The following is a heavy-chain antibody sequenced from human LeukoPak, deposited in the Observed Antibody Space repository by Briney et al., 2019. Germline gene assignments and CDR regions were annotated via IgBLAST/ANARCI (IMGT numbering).Heavy chain of an antibody. CDR3: ARLLSSRWYGDAFDM. CDR1: GFTFSNYW. CDR2: IKQDGSEI. D-gene: IGHD6-13*01. J-gene: IGHJ3*02. Sequence: PGGSLRLSCAASGFTFSNYWMSWVRQAPGKGLEWVANIKQDGSEIYYVDSVKGRFTISRDTAKNSLFLQMNTLRAEDTAVYYCARLLSSRWYGDAFDMWGQGTLVTVSS. V-gene: IGHV3-7*01.